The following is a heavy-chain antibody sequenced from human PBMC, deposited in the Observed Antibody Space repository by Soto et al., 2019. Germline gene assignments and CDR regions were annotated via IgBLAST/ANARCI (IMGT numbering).Heavy chain of an antibody. Sequence: QVQLVQSGAGVRKPGSSVKVSCKASGGAFSTYAMSWMRRAPGQGLAWMGGIVPILGTPSYGQKFQGRVSITADESSSAAYMELSSLRSDDTAVYYCSRERFEGPPNSYYYCCAMDVWGQGTTVTVSS. CDR2: IVPILGTP. J-gene: IGHJ6*02. V-gene: IGHV1-69*01. CDR3: SRERFEGPPNSYYYCCAMDV. CDR1: GGAFSTYA. D-gene: IGHD3-16*01.